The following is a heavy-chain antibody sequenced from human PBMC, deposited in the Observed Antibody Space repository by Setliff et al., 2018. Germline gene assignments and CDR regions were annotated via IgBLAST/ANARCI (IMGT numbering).Heavy chain of an antibody. J-gene: IGHJ6*03. CDR2: ISGSGRNT. CDR1: GLIFGNYA. V-gene: IGHV3-21*01. CDR3: ARLALTGYDSSGYYYALDYYYYMDV. D-gene: IGHD3-22*01. Sequence: KPGGSLRLSCAASGLIFGNYAMNWVRQAPGKGLEWVSGISGSGRNTYYADSVKGRFTISRDKAHHSLFLQMNSLSAEDTAVYYCARLALTGYDSSGYYYALDYYYYMDVWGKGTTVTVSS.